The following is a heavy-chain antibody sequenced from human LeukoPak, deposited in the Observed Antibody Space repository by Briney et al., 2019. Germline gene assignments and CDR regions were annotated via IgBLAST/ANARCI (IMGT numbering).Heavy chain of an antibody. CDR3: ARFTAVAGSDY. CDR2: IYYSGST. Sequence: SETLSLTCTVSGGSFSSGSYYWSWIRQPPGKGLEWIGYIYYSGSTNYNPSLKSRVTISVDTSKNQFSLKLSSVTAADTAVYYCARFTAVAGSDYWGQGTLVTVSS. CDR1: GGSFSSGSYY. D-gene: IGHD6-19*01. V-gene: IGHV4-61*01. J-gene: IGHJ4*02.